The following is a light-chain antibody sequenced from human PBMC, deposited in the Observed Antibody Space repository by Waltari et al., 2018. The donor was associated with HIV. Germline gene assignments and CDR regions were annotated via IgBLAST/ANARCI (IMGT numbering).Light chain of an antibody. V-gene: IGLV1-47*01. CDR3: ASWDDNLRHWV. CDR2: RND. Sequence: QPKMTQAPSASKTPGQRITMSCSGSKSTIGNNFIYWYQQIPGAAPRLVMARNDRRPAGVPDRFSGTKSGTSAFLAITDLRLDDEATYVCASWDDNLRHWVFGGGTKLTVL. J-gene: IGLJ3*02. CDR1: KSTIGNNF.